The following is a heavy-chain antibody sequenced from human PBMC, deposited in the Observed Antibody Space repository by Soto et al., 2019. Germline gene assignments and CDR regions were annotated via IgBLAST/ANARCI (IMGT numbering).Heavy chain of an antibody. CDR1: GFSLSTSGVG. CDR3: AHSFWATMVRGVYGMDV. J-gene: IGHJ6*02. Sequence: SGPTLVNPTQTLTLTCTFSGFSLSTSGVGVGWIRQPPGKAMERLALIYRDNDKRYNPSLKRRLTITRNTTKNKVVIKITNINPLDTATYYCAHSFWATMVRGVYGMDVWGQGTTVTVSS. CDR2: IYRDNDK. D-gene: IGHD3-10*01. V-gene: IGHV2-5*02.